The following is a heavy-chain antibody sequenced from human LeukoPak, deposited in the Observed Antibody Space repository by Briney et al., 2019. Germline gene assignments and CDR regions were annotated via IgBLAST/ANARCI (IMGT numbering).Heavy chain of an antibody. V-gene: IGHV3-20*01. CDR1: GFTFDDYG. CDR3: ARAGDLGDIAAGYFDY. CDR2: INWNGGST. Sequence: GGSLRLSCAASGFTFDDYGMSWVRHAPGKGLEWVSGINWNGGSTGYADSVKGRFTISRDNAKNSLYLQMNSLRAEDTALYHCARAGDLGDIAAGYFDYWGQGTLVTVSS. J-gene: IGHJ4*02. D-gene: IGHD6-13*01.